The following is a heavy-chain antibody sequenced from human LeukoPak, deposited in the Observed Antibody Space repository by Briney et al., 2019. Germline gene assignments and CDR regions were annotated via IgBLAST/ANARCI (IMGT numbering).Heavy chain of an antibody. J-gene: IGHJ4*02. CDR1: GGSISSYY. CDR2: IYYSGST. V-gene: IGHV4-59*01. Sequence: SETLSLTCTVSGGSISSYYWSWIRQPPGKGLEWIGYIYYSGSTNYNPSLKSRVTISVDTSKNQFPLKLSSVTAADTAVYYCARDNGDYEYSYWGQGTLVTVSS. D-gene: IGHD4-17*01. CDR3: ARDNGDYEYSY.